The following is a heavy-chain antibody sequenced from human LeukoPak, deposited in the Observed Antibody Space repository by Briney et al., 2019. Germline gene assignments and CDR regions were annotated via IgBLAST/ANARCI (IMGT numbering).Heavy chain of an antibody. D-gene: IGHD4-17*01. J-gene: IGHJ1*01. CDR1: GGSISTYY. CDR3: ARTYGDYLSNIQH. CDR2: IYYSGTT. V-gene: IGHV4-59*08. Sequence: SETLSLTCTVSGGSISTYYWSWIRQPPGKGLEWIAYIYYSGTTNYNPSLKSRVTISVDTSNNRFSLKLSSVTAADTAVYYCARTYGDYLSNIQHWGQGTLVTVSS.